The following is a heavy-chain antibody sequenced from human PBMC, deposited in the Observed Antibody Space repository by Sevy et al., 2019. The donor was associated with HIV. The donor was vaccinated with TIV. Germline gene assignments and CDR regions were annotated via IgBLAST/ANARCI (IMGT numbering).Heavy chain of an antibody. V-gene: IGHV1-24*01. CDR2: FDPEDGET. D-gene: IGHD3-22*01. CDR3: ATAREYYQDSSGYLDF. Sequence: ASVKVSCKVSGYTLTGLSMHWVRQARGKGLEWMGRFDPEDGETIYAQNFQGRVTLTEDTSRDTAYMELSSLRYEDTAMYYCATAREYYQDSSGYLDFWGQGTLVTVSS. J-gene: IGHJ4*02. CDR1: GYTLTGLS.